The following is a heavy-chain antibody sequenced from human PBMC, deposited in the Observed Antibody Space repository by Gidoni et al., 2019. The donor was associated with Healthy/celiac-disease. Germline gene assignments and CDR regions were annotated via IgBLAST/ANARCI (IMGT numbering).Heavy chain of an antibody. CDR1: GGSISSYY. Sequence: QVQLQESGPGLVKPSENLSLTCTVSGGSISSYYWSWIRQPAGKGLEWIGRIYTSGSTNYTPSLKSRVTMSVDTSKNQFSLKLSSVTAADTAVYYCARSVVVPAANWFDPWGQGTLVTVSS. CDR3: ARSVVVPAANWFDP. J-gene: IGHJ5*02. V-gene: IGHV4-4*07. D-gene: IGHD2-2*01. CDR2: IYTSGST.